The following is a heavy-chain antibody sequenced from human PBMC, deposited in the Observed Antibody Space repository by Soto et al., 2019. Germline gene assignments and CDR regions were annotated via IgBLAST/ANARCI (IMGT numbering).Heavy chain of an antibody. Sequence: ASVKVSCKASGYTFTGYYMHWVRQAPGQGLEWMGWINPNSGGTNYAQKFQGWVTMTRDTSISTAYMELSRLRSDDTAVYYCARVSGIFGVVIMDGFDIWGQGKMDTVSS. V-gene: IGHV1-2*04. J-gene: IGHJ3*02. CDR2: INPNSGGT. CDR1: GYTFTGYY. CDR3: ARVSGIFGVVIMDGFDI. D-gene: IGHD3-3*01.